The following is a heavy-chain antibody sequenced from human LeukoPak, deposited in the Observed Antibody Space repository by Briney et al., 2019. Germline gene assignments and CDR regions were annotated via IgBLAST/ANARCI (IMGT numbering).Heavy chain of an antibody. CDR2: IYTGGST. J-gene: IGHJ4*02. CDR3: AWGLAHRFAFDN. D-gene: IGHD3-16*01. CDR1: GGSISSGSYY. V-gene: IGHV4-61*02. Sequence: SQTLSLTCTVSGGSISSGSYYWSLIRQPAGKGLEWIGRIYTGGSTNYNPSLKSRVTISVDTSKNQFYLKLSSVTAADTAVYYCAWGLAHRFAFDNWGQGTLVTVSS.